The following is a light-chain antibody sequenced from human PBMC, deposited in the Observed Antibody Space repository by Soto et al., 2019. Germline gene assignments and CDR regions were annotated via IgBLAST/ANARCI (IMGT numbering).Light chain of an antibody. CDR3: QQYADLPT. CDR2: DAS. CDR1: QDISNY. J-gene: IGKJ4*01. V-gene: IGKV1-33*01. Sequence: DLQMTQSPSSLSASVGDRVTITCQASQDISNYLNWYQQKPGKAPKLLIYDASNLETGVPSRFSGSASGTDFTFTINSLQPEDIATYYCQQYADLPTFGGGTRVEIK.